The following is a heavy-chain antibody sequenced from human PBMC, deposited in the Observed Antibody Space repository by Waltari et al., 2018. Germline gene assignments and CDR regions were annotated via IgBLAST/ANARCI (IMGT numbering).Heavy chain of an antibody. Sequence: QVQLQQWGAGLLKPSETLSLTCSVYGGSFSGYYWSWIRKPPGKGLEWIGEINQRGSTNYNPSLKSRVTISVDTSKNQFSLKLSSVTAADTAVYYCARELRAFDIWGQGTMVTVSS. CDR3: ARELRAFDI. V-gene: IGHV4-34*01. J-gene: IGHJ3*02. D-gene: IGHD2-15*01. CDR2: INQRGST. CDR1: GGSFSGYY.